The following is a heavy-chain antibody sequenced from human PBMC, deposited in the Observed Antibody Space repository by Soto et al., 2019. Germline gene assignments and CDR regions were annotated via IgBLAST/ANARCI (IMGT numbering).Heavy chain of an antibody. D-gene: IGHD2-2*01. Sequence: GGSLRLSCAASGFTFGYYGLHWVRHAPGKGLEWVAGISYDGSNRYYGDSVKGRFSISRDNPNNTLYLQMNSLRDEDTAVYYCAKGGRIPTSSVDYWGQGTLVTAPQ. J-gene: IGHJ4*02. V-gene: IGHV3-30*18. CDR2: ISYDGSNR. CDR3: AKGGRIPTSSVDY. CDR1: GFTFGYYG.